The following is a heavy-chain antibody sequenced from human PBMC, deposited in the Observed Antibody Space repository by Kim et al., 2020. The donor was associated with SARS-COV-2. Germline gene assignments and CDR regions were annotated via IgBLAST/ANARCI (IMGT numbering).Heavy chain of an antibody. Sequence: ASVKVSCKASGYTFTSYGISWVRQAPGQGLEWMGWISAYNGNTNYAQKLQGRVTMTTDTSTSTAYMELRSLRSDDTAVYYCARDEVLWFGESLNWFDPWGQGTLVTVSS. J-gene: IGHJ5*02. CDR2: ISAYNGNT. V-gene: IGHV1-18*01. D-gene: IGHD3-10*01. CDR3: ARDEVLWFGESLNWFDP. CDR1: GYTFTSYG.